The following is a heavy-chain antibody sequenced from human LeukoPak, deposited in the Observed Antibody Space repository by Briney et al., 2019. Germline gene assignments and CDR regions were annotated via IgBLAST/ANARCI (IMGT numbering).Heavy chain of an antibody. V-gene: IGHV1-69*04. CDR2: IIPILGIA. Sequence: ASVKVSCKASGGTFSSYAIRWVRQAPGQGLEWMGRIIPILGIANYAQKFQGRVTITADTSTSTAYMELRSLRSDDTAVYYCARDYYDSSGYYDDYYYYGMDVWGQGTTVTVSS. CDR1: GGTFSSYA. D-gene: IGHD3-22*01. CDR3: ARDYYDSSGYYDDYYYYGMDV. J-gene: IGHJ6*02.